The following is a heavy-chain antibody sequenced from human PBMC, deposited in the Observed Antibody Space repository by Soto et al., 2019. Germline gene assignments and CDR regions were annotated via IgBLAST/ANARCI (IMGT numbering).Heavy chain of an antibody. CDR3: ARLSYSSGWYRWFDP. CDR2: IYTSGST. CDR1: GGSISSYS. V-gene: IGHV4-4*07. J-gene: IGHJ5*02. D-gene: IGHD6-19*01. Sequence: SETLSLTCTVSGGSISSYSWSWIRQPAGKGLEWIGCIYTSGSTNYNPSLKSRVTMSVDTSKNQFSLKLSSVTAADTAVYYCARLSYSSGWYRWFDPWGQGTLVTVSS.